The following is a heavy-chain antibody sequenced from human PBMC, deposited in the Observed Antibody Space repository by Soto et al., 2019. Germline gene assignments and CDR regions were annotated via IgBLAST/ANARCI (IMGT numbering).Heavy chain of an antibody. CDR1: GTSISRFF. V-gene: IGHV4-4*07. CDR2: ITTSGKT. D-gene: IGHD3-10*01. J-gene: IGHJ5*02. Sequence: QVQLQESGPGLVKPSETLSLTCNVSGTSISRFFWSWIRQPAGKGLQWLGRITTSGKTYSNPALKSRLTLSLDTSKNRFSLNLTSVTAADTAVYFCAGPQGLGGWFDPWGPGIQVTVSS. CDR3: AGPQGLGGWFDP.